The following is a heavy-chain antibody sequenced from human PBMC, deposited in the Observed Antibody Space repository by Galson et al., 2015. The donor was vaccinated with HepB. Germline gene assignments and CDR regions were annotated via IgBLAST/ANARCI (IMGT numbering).Heavy chain of an antibody. Sequence: SVKVSCKASGYTFTTYAISWVRQAPGQGLEWMGWISPYNGNTNYAQQLQGRVTMTTTTSTSTAYMELRSLSSDDTAVYYFARDALYYYERSGFYYWGQGTPVSVSS. CDR2: ISPYNGNT. J-gene: IGHJ4*02. CDR1: GYTFTTYA. V-gene: IGHV1-18*01. CDR3: ARDALYYYERSGFYY. D-gene: IGHD3-22*01.